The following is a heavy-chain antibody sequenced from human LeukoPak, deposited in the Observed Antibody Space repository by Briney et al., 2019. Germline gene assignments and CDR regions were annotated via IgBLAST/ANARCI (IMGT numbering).Heavy chain of an antibody. CDR2: INHSGST. CDR1: GGSFSGYY. D-gene: IGHD3-16*02. CDR3: ARVSYDYVWGSYRYSDY. J-gene: IGHJ4*02. V-gene: IGHV4-34*01. Sequence: SETLSLTCAVYGGSFSGYYWSWIRQPPGKGLEWIGEINHSGSTNYNPSLKSRVTISVDTSKNQFSLKLNSVTAADTAVYYCARVSYDYVWGSYRYSDYWGQGTLVTVSS.